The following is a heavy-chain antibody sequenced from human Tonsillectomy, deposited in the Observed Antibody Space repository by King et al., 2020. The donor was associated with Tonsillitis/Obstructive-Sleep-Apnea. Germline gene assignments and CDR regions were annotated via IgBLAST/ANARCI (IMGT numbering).Heavy chain of an antibody. V-gene: IGHV3-74*01. D-gene: IGHD5-18*01. Sequence: VQLVESGGGLVQPGGSLRLSCAASGFTFSSYWMHWVRQAPGKGLVWVSRINSDGSSTSYADSVKGRFTISRDNAKNTLHLQMNSLRAEDTAVYYCARAPSYSYGYAFDYWGQGTLVTVSS. CDR3: ARAPSYSYGYAFDY. J-gene: IGHJ4*02. CDR1: GFTFSSYW. CDR2: INSDGSST.